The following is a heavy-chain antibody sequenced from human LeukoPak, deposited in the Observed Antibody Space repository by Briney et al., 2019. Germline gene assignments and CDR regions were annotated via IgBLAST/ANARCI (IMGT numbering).Heavy chain of an antibody. CDR1: GFTFDDYA. J-gene: IGHJ4*02. CDR2: ISGDGGST. V-gene: IGHV3-43*02. CDR3: AKTRYSSSWYFDY. D-gene: IGHD6-13*01. Sequence: GGSLRLSCVASGFTFDDYAMHWVRQAPGKGVEWVSLISGDGGSTYYADSVKGRFTISRANSKNSLYLQMNSLRTEDTALYYCAKTRYSSSWYFDYWGQGTLVTVSS.